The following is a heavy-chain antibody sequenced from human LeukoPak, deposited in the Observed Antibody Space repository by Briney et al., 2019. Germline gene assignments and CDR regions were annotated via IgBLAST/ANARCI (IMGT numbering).Heavy chain of an antibody. CDR1: GGTFSSYA. D-gene: IGHD3-10*01. J-gene: IGHJ6*02. V-gene: IGHV1-69*04. CDR3: ARDPPLVTMVRGVINENYYYGMDV. CDR2: IIPILGIA. Sequence: GASVKVSCKASGGTFSSYAISWVRQAPGQGLEWMGRIIPILGIANYAQKFQGRVTITADKSTSTAYMELSSLRSEDTAVYYCARDPPLVTMVRGVINENYYYGMDVWGQGTTVIVSS.